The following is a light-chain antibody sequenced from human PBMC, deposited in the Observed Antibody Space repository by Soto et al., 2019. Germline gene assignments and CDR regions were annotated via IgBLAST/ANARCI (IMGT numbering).Light chain of an antibody. CDR3: QQYGGSPPLT. Sequence: EIVLTQSPGTLSLSPGERATLSCRASQSVSSSYLAWYQQKPGQAPRLLIYGASSRATGIPDRFSGSGSGTDFTLTISRLEPEDFAVYYCQQYGGSPPLTFGGGTKV. CDR1: QSVSSSY. CDR2: GAS. V-gene: IGKV3-20*01. J-gene: IGKJ4*01.